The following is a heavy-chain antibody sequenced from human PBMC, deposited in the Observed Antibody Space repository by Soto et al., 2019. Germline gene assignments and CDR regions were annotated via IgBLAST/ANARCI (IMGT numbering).Heavy chain of an antibody. D-gene: IGHD6-13*01. CDR2: IIPIFGTA. V-gene: IGHV1-69*13. J-gene: IGHJ6*02. Sequence: GASVKVSCKASGGTFSSYAISWVRQAPGQGLEWMGGIIPIFGTANYAQKFQGRVTITADESTSTAYMGLSSLRSEDTAVYYCASTPQGIAAAGTHYYYYYGMDVWGQGTTVTVSS. CDR1: GGTFSSYA. CDR3: ASTPQGIAAAGTHYYYYYGMDV.